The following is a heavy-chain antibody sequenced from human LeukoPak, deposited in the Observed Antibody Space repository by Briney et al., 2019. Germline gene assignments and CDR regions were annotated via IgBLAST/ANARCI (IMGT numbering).Heavy chain of an antibody. CDR2: ISFAGSNK. V-gene: IGHV3-30-3*01. D-gene: IGHD3-9*01. J-gene: IGHJ5*02. CDR1: GFTFSNYT. CDR3: ARKENILTGYYDH. Sequence: PGGSLRLSCAASGFTFSNYTMHWVRQAPGKGLEWVAVISFAGSNKYYADSVKGRFTISRDNSKNTLYLQMNSLRTEDTAVYYCARKENILTGYYDHWGQGTLVTVSS.